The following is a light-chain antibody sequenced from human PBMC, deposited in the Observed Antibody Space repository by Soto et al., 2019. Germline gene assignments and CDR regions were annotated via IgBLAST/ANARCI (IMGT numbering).Light chain of an antibody. CDR1: QSVGSY. Sequence: EIVLTQSPATLSLSPGERATLSCRASQSVGSYLVWYQQKPGQAPRLLIYGASNRATGIPARFSGSGSGTDFTLTISSLEPEDFAVYYCQQRSNWLTFGPGTKVDIK. V-gene: IGKV3-11*01. J-gene: IGKJ3*01. CDR3: QQRSNWLT. CDR2: GAS.